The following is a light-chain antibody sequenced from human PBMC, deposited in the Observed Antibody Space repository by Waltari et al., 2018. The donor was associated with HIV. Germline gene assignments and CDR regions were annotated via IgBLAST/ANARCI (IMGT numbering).Light chain of an antibody. J-gene: IGLJ3*02. V-gene: IGLV2-23*02. CDR3: CSYAGSNTWV. CDR2: EVS. Sequence: QSALTQSAYVSGSPGQSITISCTGTSSDVGSYNLVFCYQQHPGKAPKLMVYEVSKRPSGVSNRFSGAKSGNMASLTISGLQAEDEADYYCCSYAGSNTWVFGGGTKLTVL. CDR1: SSDVGSYNL.